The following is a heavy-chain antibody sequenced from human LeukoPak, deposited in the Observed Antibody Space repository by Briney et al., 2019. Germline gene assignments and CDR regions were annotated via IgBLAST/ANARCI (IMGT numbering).Heavy chain of an antibody. Sequence: GGSLRLSCAASGFTFSIYNMNWVRQAPGKGLEWVSAISGSGGSTYYADSVKGRFTISRDNSKNTLYLQMNSLRAEDTAVYYCAKDRGYDFWSGYSNFDYWGQGTLVTVSS. J-gene: IGHJ4*02. CDR1: GFTFSIYN. V-gene: IGHV3-23*01. CDR3: AKDRGYDFWSGYSNFDY. CDR2: ISGSGGST. D-gene: IGHD3-3*01.